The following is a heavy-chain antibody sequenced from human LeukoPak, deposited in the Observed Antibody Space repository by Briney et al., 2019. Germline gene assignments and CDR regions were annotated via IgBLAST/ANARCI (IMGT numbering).Heavy chain of an antibody. CDR3: TRDDYSDSPTYYNGMDV. J-gene: IGHJ6*02. Sequence: PGGSLRLSCAASGFTFDDYAMHWVRQAPGKGLEWVSYISSSGSTIYYADSVKGRFTISRDNAKSSLYLQMISLRAEDTAVYFCTRDDYSDSPTYYNGMDVWGQGTAVTVSS. D-gene: IGHD4/OR15-4a*01. CDR2: ISSSGSTI. V-gene: IGHV3-48*03. CDR1: GFTFDDYA.